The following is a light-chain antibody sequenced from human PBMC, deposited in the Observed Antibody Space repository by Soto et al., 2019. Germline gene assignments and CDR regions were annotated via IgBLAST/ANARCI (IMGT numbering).Light chain of an antibody. Sequence: VMTQSPATLSVSPRERATLSCRASESVSSNLAWYQPKPGQAPRLLIYGASTRATGIPARISGSGSGTEFTLTISSLQSEDFAVYYCQQYNKWRTFGQGTKVDIK. J-gene: IGKJ1*01. CDR1: ESVSSN. CDR2: GAS. CDR3: QQYNKWRT. V-gene: IGKV3-15*01.